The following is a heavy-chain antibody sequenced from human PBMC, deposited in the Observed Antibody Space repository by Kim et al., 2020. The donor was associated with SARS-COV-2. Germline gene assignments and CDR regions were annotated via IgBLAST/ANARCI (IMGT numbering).Heavy chain of an antibody. CDR3: ARVTLYGGNFAEYYFDY. V-gene: IGHV4-59*01. Sequence: LKSRVTISVDTSKNQFSLKLSSVTAADTAVYYCARVTLYGGNFAEYYFDYWGQGTLVTVSS. J-gene: IGHJ4*02. D-gene: IGHD3-10*01.